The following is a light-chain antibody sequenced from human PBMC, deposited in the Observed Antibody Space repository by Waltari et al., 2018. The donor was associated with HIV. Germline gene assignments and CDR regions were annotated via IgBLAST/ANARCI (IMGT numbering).Light chain of an antibody. J-gene: IGLJ2*01. CDR2: NVS. CDR3: SSYTSSGPRYVL. Sequence: SALTRPASVSGSPGQSITISSSGTSRDVGGSNFVAWYQKHPGKAPKLIIYNVSSRPSGVSIRFSGSRSANTASLTISGLQVEDEADYFCSSYTSSGPRYVLFGGGTRLTVL. V-gene: IGLV2-14*03. CDR1: SRDVGGSNF.